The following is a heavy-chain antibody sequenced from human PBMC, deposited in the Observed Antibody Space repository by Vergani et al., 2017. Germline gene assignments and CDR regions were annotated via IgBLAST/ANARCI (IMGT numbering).Heavy chain of an antibody. Sequence: QVQLVQSGAEVKKPGSSVKVSCKASGGTFSSYTISWVRQAPGQGLEWMGRIIPILGIANYAQKFQGRVPITADKSTSTAYMELSSLRSEDTAVYYCAVYDYVWGSYRQHWGQGTLVTVSS. V-gene: IGHV1-69*02. CDR1: GGTFSSYT. CDR2: IIPILGIA. CDR3: AVYDYVWGSYRQH. D-gene: IGHD3-16*02. J-gene: IGHJ1*01.